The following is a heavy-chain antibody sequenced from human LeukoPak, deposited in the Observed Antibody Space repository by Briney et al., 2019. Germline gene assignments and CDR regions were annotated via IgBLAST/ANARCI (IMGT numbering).Heavy chain of an antibody. CDR1: GGSISSYY. Sequence: SETLSLTCTVSGGSISSYYWSWIRQPPGKGLEWIGYIYYSGSTNYNPSLKSRVTISVDTSKNQFSLKLSSVTAADTAVYYCARDQLVFAQNDSTYYYGMDVWGQGTTVTVSS. V-gene: IGHV4-59*01. D-gene: IGHD6-13*01. J-gene: IGHJ6*02. CDR3: ARDQLVFAQNDSTYYYGMDV. CDR2: IYYSGST.